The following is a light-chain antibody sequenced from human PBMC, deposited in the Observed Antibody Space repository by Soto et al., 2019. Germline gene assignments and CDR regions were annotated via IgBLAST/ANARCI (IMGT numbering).Light chain of an antibody. V-gene: IGKV1-33*01. Sequence: DIQMTQRSSYLFASVGDGATRTCEWSQNINNYLNWYQQKPGRDPKILIYDESNLEAGVHSRFRGSGSGTDFTLTISSLQPEDIATYYCRQYENLPTLGHAPRLEIK. J-gene: IGKJ5*01. CDR1: QNINNY. CDR2: DES. CDR3: RQYENLPT.